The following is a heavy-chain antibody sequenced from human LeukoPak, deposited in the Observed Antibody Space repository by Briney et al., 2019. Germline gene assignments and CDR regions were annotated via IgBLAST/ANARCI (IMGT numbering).Heavy chain of an antibody. CDR1: GFTFSSYS. CDR3: AREVYGELAFEN. Sequence: GGSLRLSFAASGFTFSSYSMNWVRQAPGKGLEGVSSISGSSSYIYYADSVKGRFTISRDNAKNSLYLQMNSLRAEDTDVYYCAREVYGELAFENWGQGTLVTVSS. J-gene: IGHJ4*02. D-gene: IGHD4-17*01. CDR2: ISGSSSYI. V-gene: IGHV3-21*01.